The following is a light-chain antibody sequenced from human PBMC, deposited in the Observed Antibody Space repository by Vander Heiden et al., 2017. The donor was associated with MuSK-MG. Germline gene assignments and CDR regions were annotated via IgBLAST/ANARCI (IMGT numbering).Light chain of an antibody. J-gene: IGLJ2*01. V-gene: IGLV2-11*01. CDR2: DVT. CDR1: NNYVGDYKF. CDR3: CSYAGTVV. Sequence: QSALTQPRSVSGSLGQSVTISCTGINNYVGDYKFVSWYQLNPGKAPKVLLYDVTRRPSGVPDRFSGSKSGTTASLTISGLQIEDEADYYCCSYAGTVVFGGGTKLTVL.